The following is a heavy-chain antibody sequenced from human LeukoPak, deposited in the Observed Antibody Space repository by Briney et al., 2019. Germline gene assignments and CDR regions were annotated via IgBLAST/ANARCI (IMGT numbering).Heavy chain of an antibody. Sequence: GGSLRLSREAPGFTFPNAWMSWVRQAPGEGPEGGCRIRRKTDGGTADYAAPVMGRFTISRDDSNNTLYLQMNSLKTEDTAVYYCISGFCSSASCYAWGRGTLVIVSS. CDR3: ISGFCSSASCYA. J-gene: IGHJ4*02. V-gene: IGHV3-15*01. CDR2: IRRKTDGGTA. CDR1: GFTFPNAW. D-gene: IGHD2-2*01.